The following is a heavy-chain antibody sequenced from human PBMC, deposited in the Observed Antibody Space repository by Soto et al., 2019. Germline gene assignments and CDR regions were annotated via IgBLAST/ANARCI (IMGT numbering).Heavy chain of an antibody. D-gene: IGHD3-3*01. J-gene: IGHJ6*02. CDR2: IYYSGST. Sequence: QVQLQESGPGLVKPSQTLSLTCTVSGGSISSGDYYWSWIRQPPGKGLEWIGYIYYSGSTYYNPSLKSRVTISVDTSKNQFSLKLSSVTAADTAVYYCARGLYYDSPSEWLLGGGMDVWGQGTTVTVSS. CDR3: ARGLYYDSPSEWLLGGGMDV. V-gene: IGHV4-30-4*01. CDR1: GGSISSGDYY.